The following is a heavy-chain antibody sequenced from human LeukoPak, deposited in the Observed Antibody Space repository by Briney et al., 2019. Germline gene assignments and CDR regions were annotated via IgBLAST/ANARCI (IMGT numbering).Heavy chain of an antibody. CDR1: GFTFSSYT. V-gene: IGHV3-21*01. Sequence: GGSPRLSCAASGFTFSSYTINWVRQAPGKVLEWVSSITSSSSYINYADSAKGRFTISRDNAKNSLYLQMNSLRAEDTAVYYCARVLLGATTINYYYYYMDVWGKGTPVTVSS. CDR2: ITSSSSYI. CDR3: ARVLLGATTINYYYYYMDV. D-gene: IGHD1-26*01. J-gene: IGHJ6*03.